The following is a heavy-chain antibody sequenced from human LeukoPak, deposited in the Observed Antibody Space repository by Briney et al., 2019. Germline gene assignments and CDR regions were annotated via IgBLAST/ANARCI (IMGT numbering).Heavy chain of an antibody. CDR1: GYTFTGYY. D-gene: IGHD3-3*01. CDR2: ISAYNGNT. J-gene: IGHJ4*02. CDR3: ARDRPTIFGVVNPFDY. Sequence: ASVKVSCKASGYTFTGYYMHWVRQAPGQGLEWMGWISAYNGNTNYAQKLQGRVTMTTDTSTSTAYMELRSLRSDDTAVYYCARDRPTIFGVVNPFDYWGQGTLVTVSS. V-gene: IGHV1-18*04.